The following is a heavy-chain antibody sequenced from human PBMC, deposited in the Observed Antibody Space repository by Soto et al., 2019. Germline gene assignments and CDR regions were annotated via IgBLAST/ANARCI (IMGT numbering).Heavy chain of an antibody. CDR2: IDPSDSYI. Sequence: PGESLKISCKESEYSFTTYWINWVRQLPGKGLEWMGRIDPSDSYINYSPSFQGHVTFSVDKSITTAYLQWSSLKASDTAMYYCVTQGSYWFDPWGQGTLVTVSS. CDR3: VTQGSYWFDP. J-gene: IGHJ5*02. V-gene: IGHV5-10-1*01. CDR1: EYSFTTYW. D-gene: IGHD2-15*01.